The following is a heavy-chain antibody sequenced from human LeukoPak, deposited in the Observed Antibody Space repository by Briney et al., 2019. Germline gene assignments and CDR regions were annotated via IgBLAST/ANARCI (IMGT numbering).Heavy chain of an antibody. D-gene: IGHD3-3*01. CDR3: ARGESITIFGVVSGGYFDY. CDR2: IDTNTGNP. V-gene: IGHV7-4-1*02. CDR1: GGTFSSYA. J-gene: IGHJ4*02. Sequence: ASVKVSCKASGGTFSSYAISWVRQAPGQGLEWMGWIDTNTGNPTYAQGFIGRFVFFLDTSVTTAYLQISSLKAEDTAVYYCARGESITIFGVVSGGYFDYWGQGTLVTVSS.